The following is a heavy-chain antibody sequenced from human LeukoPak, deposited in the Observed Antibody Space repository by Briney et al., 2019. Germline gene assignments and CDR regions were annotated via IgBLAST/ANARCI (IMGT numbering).Heavy chain of an antibody. V-gene: IGHV3-48*03. CDR2: ISSSGSTI. CDR3: ARVDADRGGVVVITRSNSYFDY. J-gene: IGHJ4*02. D-gene: IGHD3-22*01. CDR1: GFTFSSYE. Sequence: GGSLRLSCAASGFTFSSYEMNWVRQAPGKGLEWVSYISSSGSTIYDADSVKGRFTISRDNAKNSLYLQMNSLRAEDTAVYYCARVDADRGGVVVITRSNSYFDYWGQGTLVTVSS.